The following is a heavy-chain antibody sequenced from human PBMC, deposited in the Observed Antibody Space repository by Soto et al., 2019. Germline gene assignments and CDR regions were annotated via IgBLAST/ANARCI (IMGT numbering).Heavy chain of an antibody. J-gene: IGHJ4*02. CDR1: GYTFTTYW. D-gene: IGHD2-2*01. Sequence: GESLRISCKGSGYTFTTYWIGWVRQMPGKGLEWMGLIYPGDSDTTYSPSFQGQVTISADKSISTAYLQWSSLKASDTAIYYCARPGYCSRTACSDFDYRGQGTQV. V-gene: IGHV5-51*01. CDR2: IYPGDSDT. CDR3: ARPGYCSRTACSDFDY.